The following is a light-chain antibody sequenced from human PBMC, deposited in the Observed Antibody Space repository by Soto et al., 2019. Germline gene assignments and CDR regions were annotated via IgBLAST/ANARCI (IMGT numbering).Light chain of an antibody. J-gene: IGKJ2*01. CDR1: QSISSY. Sequence: DIQMTQSPSSLSASVGDRVTITCRASQSISSYLNWYQQKPGKAPKLLIYAASSLQSGVPSRFSGSGSGTDFTPTISSLHPEDFATYYCQQSYSTPYTFGQGTKLEIK. CDR3: QQSYSTPYT. CDR2: AAS. V-gene: IGKV1-39*01.